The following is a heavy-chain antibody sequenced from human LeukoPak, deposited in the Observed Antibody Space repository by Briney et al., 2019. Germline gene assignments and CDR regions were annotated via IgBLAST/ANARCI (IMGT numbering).Heavy chain of an antibody. J-gene: IGHJ4*02. Sequence: PGGSLRLSCAASGFTFSNYAMSWVRQAPGKGLEWVSSINGRGGSTYYADSVKGRFTISRDNSKNTLYLQIDSLRAEDTAIYYGAVPPRVTSLHYWGQGTLVTVSS. CDR2: INGRGGST. CDR3: AVPPRVTSLHY. D-gene: IGHD1-26*01. V-gene: IGHV3-23*01. CDR1: GFTFSNYA.